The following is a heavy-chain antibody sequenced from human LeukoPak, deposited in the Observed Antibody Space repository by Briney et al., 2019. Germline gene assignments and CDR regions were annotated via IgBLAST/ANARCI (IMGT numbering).Heavy chain of an antibody. J-gene: IGHJ3*01. CDR3: ARDQSPHYYDSSGYGAFNP. Sequence: GGSRRLSCVPSGFAFNTFAMNWVRQAPGKGLEWVSGISASGSRTYYGNSVKGRFTISRDNSKNTLFLQMNNLRGEDTARYFCARDQSPHYYDSSGYGAFNPWGQGTMVTVSS. CDR1: GFAFNTFA. CDR2: ISASGSRT. D-gene: IGHD3-22*01. V-gene: IGHV3-23*01.